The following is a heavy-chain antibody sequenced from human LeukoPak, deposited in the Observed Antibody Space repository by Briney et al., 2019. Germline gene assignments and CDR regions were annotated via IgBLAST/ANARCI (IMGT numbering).Heavy chain of an antibody. Sequence: GGSLRLSCAASGFTFNNYAMTWVRRAPGKGLEWVSSIGVSGGRRYYADSVKGRFTISRDDSKNTLYLQMNSLRAEDTAVFYCAINFCGGDCYSGLNYWGQGTLVTVSS. CDR3: AINFCGGDCYSGLNY. CDR2: IGVSGGRR. CDR1: GFTFNNYA. J-gene: IGHJ4*02. V-gene: IGHV3-23*01. D-gene: IGHD2-21*01.